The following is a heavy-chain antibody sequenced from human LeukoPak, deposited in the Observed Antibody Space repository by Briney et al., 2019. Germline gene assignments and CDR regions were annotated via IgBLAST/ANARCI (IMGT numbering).Heavy chain of an antibody. D-gene: IGHD2-21*02. CDR2: ISSSSSYI. CDR1: EFTFFTYS. J-gene: IGHJ6*03. Sequence: GGSLRLSCAASEFTFFTYSMSWVRQAPGKGLEWVSSISSSSSYIYYADSVKGRFTISRDNSKNTLYLQMNSLRAEDTAVYYCAKDVAYCGGDCQGYYYYINVWGKGTTVTVSS. V-gene: IGHV3-21*01. CDR3: AKDVAYCGGDCQGYYYYINV.